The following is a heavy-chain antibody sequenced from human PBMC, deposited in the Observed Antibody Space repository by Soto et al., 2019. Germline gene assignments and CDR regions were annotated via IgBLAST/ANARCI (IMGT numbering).Heavy chain of an antibody. Sequence: QVHLVQSGAEVKKPGASVKVSCKGSGYAFTTYGITWVRQAPGQGLEWMGWISAHNGNTNYAQKLQGRVTVTRDTSTSTSYMELRSLRTDDTAVYYCARGRYGDYWGQGALVTVSS. D-gene: IGHD1-1*01. CDR1: GYAFTTYG. CDR2: ISAHNGNT. CDR3: ARGRYGDY. J-gene: IGHJ4*02. V-gene: IGHV1-18*01.